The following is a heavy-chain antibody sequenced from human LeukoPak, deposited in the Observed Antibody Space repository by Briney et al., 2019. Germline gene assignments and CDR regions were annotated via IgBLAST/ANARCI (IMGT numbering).Heavy chain of an antibody. CDR2: ISYDGSNK. CDR1: GFTFSSYA. V-gene: IGHV3-30-3*02. D-gene: IGHD2-15*01. Sequence: GGSLRLSCAASGFTFSSYAMHWVRQAPGKGLEWVAVISYDGSNKYYADSVKGRFTISRDNSKNTLYLQMNSLRAEDTAVYYCAKIKGGVVAADDYWGQGTLVTVSS. CDR3: AKIKGGVVAADDY. J-gene: IGHJ4*02.